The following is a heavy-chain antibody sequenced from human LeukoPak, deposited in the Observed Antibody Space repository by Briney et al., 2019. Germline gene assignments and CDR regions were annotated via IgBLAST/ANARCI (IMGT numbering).Heavy chain of an antibody. CDR3: AREASGWAVDY. D-gene: IGHD6-19*01. J-gene: IGHJ4*02. V-gene: IGHV1-2*06. Sequence: GASVKVSCKASGYTFTGYYMHWVRQAPGQRLEWMGRLNPSSGGTNFTQRFQGRVTMTRDTSINTAYMELSRLTSDDTAVYYCAREASGWAVDYWGQGTLVTVYS. CDR1: GYTFTGYY. CDR2: LNPSSGGT.